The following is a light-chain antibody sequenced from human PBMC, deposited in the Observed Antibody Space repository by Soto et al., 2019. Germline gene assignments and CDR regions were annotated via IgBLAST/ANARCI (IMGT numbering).Light chain of an antibody. J-gene: IGLJ1*01. CDR1: SRDGGGYDY. CDR2: EVN. V-gene: IGLV2-8*01. CDR3: SSYAGSNSCV. Sequence: LTQSPSANGSYVQAVTICNNRNSRDGGGYDYVSWYQQPPGKAPKLLIYEVNERPSGVPDRFSGSKSGNPASLTVSGFQAEHKTDYYCSSYAGSNSCVFGTVTKFTVL.